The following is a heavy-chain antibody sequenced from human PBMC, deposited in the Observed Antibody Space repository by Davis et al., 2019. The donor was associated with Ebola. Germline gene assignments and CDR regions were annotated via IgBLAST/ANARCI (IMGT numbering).Heavy chain of an antibody. D-gene: IGHD2-15*01. CDR1: GFTFSSYA. V-gene: IGHV3-23*01. Sequence: PGGSLRLSCAASGFTFSSYAMSWVRQAPGKGLEWVSTIINSGADTHYADSVKGRFAISRDNAKNSLYLQMNSLRAEDTAVYYCARDYCSGTGCFPLDYWGQGTLVTVSP. CDR3: ARDYCSGTGCFPLDY. J-gene: IGHJ4*02. CDR2: IINSGADT.